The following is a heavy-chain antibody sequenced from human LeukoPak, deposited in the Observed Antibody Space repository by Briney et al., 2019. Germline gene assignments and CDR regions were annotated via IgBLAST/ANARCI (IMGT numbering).Heavy chain of an antibody. CDR2: ISGLGDKT. J-gene: IGHJ6*02. CDR1: KFTFSSHA. Sequence: PGGSLRLSCAASKFTFSSHAMNWVRQTPGKGLEWVSTISGLGDKTYYADSVKGRFTISRDNSKNTLFLQMNSLRAEDTAVYYCAKDQGDTMVRGAPPYYYYGMDVWGXGTTVTVSS. CDR3: AKDQGDTMVRGAPPYYYYGMDV. V-gene: IGHV3-23*01. D-gene: IGHD3-10*01.